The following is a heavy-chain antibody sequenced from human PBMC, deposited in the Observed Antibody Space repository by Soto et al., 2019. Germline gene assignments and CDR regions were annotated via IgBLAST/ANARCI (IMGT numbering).Heavy chain of an antibody. CDR2: IYYSGST. J-gene: IGHJ4*02. CDR1: GGSISSYY. V-gene: IGHV4-59*01. CDR3: ARAKSRWLQSFDY. D-gene: IGHD5-12*01. Sequence: SETLSLTCTVPGGSISSYYCSWIRQPPGKGLEWIGYIYYSGSTNYNPSLKSRVTISVDTSKNQFALKLSSVTAADTAVYYCARAKSRWLQSFDYWGQGTLVTVSS.